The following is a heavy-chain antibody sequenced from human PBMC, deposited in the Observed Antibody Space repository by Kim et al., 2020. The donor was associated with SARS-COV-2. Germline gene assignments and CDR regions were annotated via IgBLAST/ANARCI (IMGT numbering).Heavy chain of an antibody. J-gene: IGHJ4*02. D-gene: IGHD3-3*01. CDR3: AKDPHYDFWSGYVFDY. CDR2: ISGSGGST. Sequence: GGSLRRSCAASGFSFSSYAMSWVRQAPGKGLEWVSAISGSGGSTYYADSVKGRFTISRDNSKNTLYLQMNSLRAEDTAVYYCAKDPHYDFWSGYVFDYWGQGTLVTVSS. CDR1: GFSFSSYA. V-gene: IGHV3-23*01.